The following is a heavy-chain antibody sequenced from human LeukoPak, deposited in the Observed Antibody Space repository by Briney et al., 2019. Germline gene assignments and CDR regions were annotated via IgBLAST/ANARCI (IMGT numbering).Heavy chain of an antibody. CDR3: ARPQHSTVLTPFDWFDP. J-gene: IGHJ5*02. CDR2: IYHSGST. Sequence: SETLSLTCTVSGYSISSGYYWGWIRQPPGKGLEWIGSIYHSGSTYYNPSLKSRVTISVDTSKNQFSLKLSSVTAADTAVYYCARPQHSTVLTPFDWFDPWGQGTLVTVSS. V-gene: IGHV4-38-2*02. CDR1: GYSISSGYY. D-gene: IGHD4-23*01.